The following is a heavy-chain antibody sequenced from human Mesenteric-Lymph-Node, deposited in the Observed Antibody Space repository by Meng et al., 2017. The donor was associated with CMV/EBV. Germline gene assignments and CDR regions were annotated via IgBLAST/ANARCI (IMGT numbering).Heavy chain of an antibody. CDR1: GYTFTSYG. V-gene: IGHV1-18*01. D-gene: IGHD2-2*02. CDR2: ISAYNGNT. J-gene: IGHJ6*02. CDR3: ATLGYCSSTSCYNKNYYGMDV. Sequence: ASVKVSCKASGYTFTSYGITWVRQAPGQGLEWMGWISAYNGNTNYAQKLQGRVTMTTDTSTSTAYMELRSLRSDDTAVYYCATLGYCSSTSCYNKNYYGMDVWGQGTTVTVSS.